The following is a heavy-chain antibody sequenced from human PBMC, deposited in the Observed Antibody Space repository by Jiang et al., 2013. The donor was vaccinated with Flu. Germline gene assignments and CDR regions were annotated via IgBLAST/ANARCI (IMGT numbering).Heavy chain of an antibody. CDR2: TYYRSKWYN. V-gene: IGHV6-1*01. CDR3: ARAPCSGWGDSRWFDP. Sequence: QTLSLTCAISGDSVSSNSAAWNWIRQSPSRGLEWLGRTYYRSKWYNDYAVSVKSRITINPDTSKNQFSLQLNSVTPEDTAVYYCARAPCSGWGDSRWFDPWGQGTLVTV. J-gene: IGHJ5*02. D-gene: IGHD6-19*01. CDR1: GDSVSSNSAA.